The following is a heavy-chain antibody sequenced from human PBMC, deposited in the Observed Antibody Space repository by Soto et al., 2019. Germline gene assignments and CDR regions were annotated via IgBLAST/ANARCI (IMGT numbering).Heavy chain of an antibody. D-gene: IGHD6-19*01. V-gene: IGHV3-7*01. J-gene: IGHJ3*02. CDR2: IKQDGNEK. CDR1: GFTFRDYW. Sequence: EVQLVESGGRLVQPGGSLRLSCAVSGFTFRDYWMSRVRQAPGKWLEWVANIKQDGNEKYYVDSVKGRFTISRDNAKNSLFLQMNSLRAEDTAVYYCARGLGSSGWYSPWDAFDIWGQGTMVTVSS. CDR3: ARGLGSSGWYSPWDAFDI.